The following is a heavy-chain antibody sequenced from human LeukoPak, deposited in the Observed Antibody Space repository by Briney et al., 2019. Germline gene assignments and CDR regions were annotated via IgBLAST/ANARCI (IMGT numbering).Heavy chain of an antibody. CDR2: INPNSGGT. CDR1: GYTFTGYY. J-gene: IGHJ4*02. D-gene: IGHD3-22*01. Sequence: GASVKVSCKASGYTFTGYYMRWVRQAPGQGLEWMGWINPNSGGTNYAQKFQGRVTMTRDTSISTAYMELSRLRSDDTAAYYCARSSYYYDSSGYYLDYWGQGTLVTASS. V-gene: IGHV1-2*02. CDR3: ARSSYYYDSSGYYLDY.